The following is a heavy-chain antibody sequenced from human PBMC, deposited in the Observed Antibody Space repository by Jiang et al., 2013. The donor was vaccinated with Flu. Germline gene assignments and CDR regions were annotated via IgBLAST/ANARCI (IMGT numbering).Heavy chain of an antibody. CDR1: GGSISSGDYY. CDR2: IYYSGST. Sequence: GGSISSGDYYWSWMRQPPGKGLEWIGYIYYSGSTYYNPSLKSRVTISVDTSKNQFSLKLSSVTAADTAVYFCARDSGYAVTNHWGQGTLVTVSS. D-gene: IGHD6-25*01. V-gene: IGHV4-30-4*01. J-gene: IGHJ5*02. CDR3: ARDSGYAVTNH.